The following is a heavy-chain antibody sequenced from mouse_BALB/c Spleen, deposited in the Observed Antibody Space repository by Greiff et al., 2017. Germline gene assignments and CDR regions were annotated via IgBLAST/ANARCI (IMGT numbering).Heavy chain of an antibody. CDR3: ARGGNSRSWFAY. CDR1: GFTFSSFG. Sequence: EVKVVESGGGLVQPGGSRKLSCAASGFTFSSFGMHWVRQAPEKGLEWVAYISSGSSTIYYADTVKGRFTISRDNPKNTLFLQMTSLRSEDTAMYYCARGGNSRSWFAYWGQGTLVTVSA. CDR2: ISSGSSTI. V-gene: IGHV5-17*02. D-gene: IGHD2-1*01. J-gene: IGHJ3*01.